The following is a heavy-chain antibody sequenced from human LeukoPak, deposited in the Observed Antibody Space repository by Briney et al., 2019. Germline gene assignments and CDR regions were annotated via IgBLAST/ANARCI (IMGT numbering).Heavy chain of an antibody. CDR1: GFTFSSYW. V-gene: IGHV3-74*01. CDR2: INSDGSST. Sequence: GGSLRLSCAASGFTFSSYWMHWVRQAPGKGLVWVSRINSDGSSTSYADSVKGRFTISRDNAKNTLYLQMNSLRAEDTAVYYCARDGLLWFGELPGAYWGQGTLVTVSS. D-gene: IGHD3-10*01. CDR3: ARDGLLWFGELPGAY. J-gene: IGHJ4*02.